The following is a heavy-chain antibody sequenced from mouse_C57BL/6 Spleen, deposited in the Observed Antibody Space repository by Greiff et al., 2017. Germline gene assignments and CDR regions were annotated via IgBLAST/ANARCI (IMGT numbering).Heavy chain of an antibody. CDR1: GYSITSGYY. CDR3: AREAFDY. Sequence: ESGPGLVKPSQSLSLTCSVTGYSITSGYYWNWIRQFPGNKLEWMGYISYDGSNNSNPSLKNRISITRDTSKNQFFLKLNSVTTEDTATYYCAREAFDYWGQGTTLTVSS. V-gene: IGHV3-6*01. CDR2: ISYDGSN. J-gene: IGHJ2*01.